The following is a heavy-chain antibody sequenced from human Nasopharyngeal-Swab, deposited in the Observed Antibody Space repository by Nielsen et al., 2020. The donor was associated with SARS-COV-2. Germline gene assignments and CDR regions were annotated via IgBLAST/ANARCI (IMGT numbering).Heavy chain of an antibody. CDR1: GFTFRSYW. Sequence: GGSLRRSCAGSGFTFRSYWMSWVRQAPGKALERVANKMQDGSEKYYVDSVKGRFTISRDNAKNSLYLQMNSLSAEDTAVYYCARDSFSRVGAAGSSHYYYYGMDVWGQGTTVTVSS. J-gene: IGHJ6*02. V-gene: IGHV3-7*01. CDR2: KMQDGSEK. CDR3: ARDSFSRVGAAGSSHYYYYGMDV. D-gene: IGHD6-13*01.